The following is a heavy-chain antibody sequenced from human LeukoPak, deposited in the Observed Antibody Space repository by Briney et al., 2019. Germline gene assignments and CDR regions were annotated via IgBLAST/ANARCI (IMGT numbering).Heavy chain of an antibody. Sequence: PGGSLRLSCAVSGITLSNYGMSWVRQAPGRGLEWVAGISGSGGSTNYADSVKGRFTISRDNLKNTLYLQMNSLRAEDTAVYFCAKRGVVIRVILVGFHKEAYYFDSRGQGALVTVSS. CDR1: GITLSNYG. J-gene: IGHJ4*02. CDR3: AKRGVVIRVILVGFHKEAYYFDS. D-gene: IGHD3-22*01. V-gene: IGHV3-23*01. CDR2: ISGSGGST.